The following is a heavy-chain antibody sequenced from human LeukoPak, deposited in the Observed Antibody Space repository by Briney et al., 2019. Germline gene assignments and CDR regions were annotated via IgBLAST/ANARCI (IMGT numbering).Heavy chain of an antibody. Sequence: GESLRLSCAASGFTFSSYWMHWVRQAPGKGLVWVSRIDSDGSSTSYADSVKGRFTISRDNAQNTLFLQMNSLRADDTAVYYCARDGILGSHDYWGQGTLVTVSS. J-gene: IGHJ4*02. CDR1: GFTFSSYW. D-gene: IGHD3-3*02. V-gene: IGHV3-74*01. CDR2: IDSDGSST. CDR3: ARDGILGSHDY.